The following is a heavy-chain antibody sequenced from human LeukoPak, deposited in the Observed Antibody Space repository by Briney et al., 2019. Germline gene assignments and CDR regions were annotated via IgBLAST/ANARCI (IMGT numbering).Heavy chain of an antibody. CDR1: GFTFNSFA. Sequence: PGGPLRLSCAASGFTFNSFAMSWVRQAPGKGLEWVSVISGSGGSTYYADSVKGRFTISRDNSKNTLYLQMNSLRAEDTAVYYCANESPFLDYWGQGTLVTVSS. CDR2: ISGSGGST. V-gene: IGHV3-23*01. J-gene: IGHJ4*02. CDR3: ANESPFLDY.